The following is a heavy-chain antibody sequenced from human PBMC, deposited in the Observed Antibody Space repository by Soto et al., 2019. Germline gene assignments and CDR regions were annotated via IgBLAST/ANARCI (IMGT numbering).Heavy chain of an antibody. V-gene: IGHV1-46*03. CDR2: INPNGGST. Sequence: QVQLVQSGAEVKKPGASVKISCEASGYSFTSQYVHWVRQAPGQGLEWMGIINPNGGSTTYAQKFQGRVTMTRATSPSTGQGGLSGRASGDPAVYYCAREQGLRPGGGGTEPLDIWGQGTMVTVAS. D-gene: IGHD5-12*01. CDR1: GYSFTSQY. CDR3: AREQGLRPGGGGTEPLDI. J-gene: IGHJ3*02.